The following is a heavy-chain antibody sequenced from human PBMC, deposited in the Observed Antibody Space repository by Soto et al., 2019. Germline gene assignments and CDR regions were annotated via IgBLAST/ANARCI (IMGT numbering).Heavy chain of an antibody. CDR1: AASVSSDRYF. J-gene: IGHJ4*02. CDR3: AKDADSDCTNDACPEFDF. D-gene: IGHD2-8*01. CDR2: ISYTGDT. V-gene: IGHV4-61*01. Sequence: LTRTCSVSAASVSSDRYFWTSIRQPPGKGLEWIAYISYTGDTNYNPSLQSRVTISVDTSRNQFSLTLTSVTAADTAIYYCAKDADSDCTNDACPEFDFWGQGTLVTVSS.